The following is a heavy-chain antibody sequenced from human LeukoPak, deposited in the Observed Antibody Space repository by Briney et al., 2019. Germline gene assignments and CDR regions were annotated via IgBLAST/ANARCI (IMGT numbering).Heavy chain of an antibody. J-gene: IGHJ6*02. D-gene: IGHD3-22*01. CDR3: AAGRKERSSGYWYYDIDV. Sequence: GGSLRLSWPASGFSLTTYCLHSVRQAPGKGLEWVAVIWSDGVDKYYADSVQGRFTISRDTSNNRLFLQMNVLRDEDTAVYYCAAGRKERSSGYWYYDIDVWGQGTTVTVSS. CDR2: IWSDGVDK. V-gene: IGHV3-33*01. CDR1: GFSLTTYC.